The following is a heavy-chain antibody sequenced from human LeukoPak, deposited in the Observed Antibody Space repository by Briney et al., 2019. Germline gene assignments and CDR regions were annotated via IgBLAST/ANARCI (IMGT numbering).Heavy chain of an antibody. D-gene: IGHD6-19*01. V-gene: IGHV3-23*01. CDR2: LSGSGSGT. J-gene: IGHJ4*02. CDR3: AKPSRGWYPFDY. CDR1: GFTFSSYA. Sequence: GGSLRLSCAASGFTFSSYAMSWVRQAPGKGLDWVSSLSGSGSGTYYADSVKGRFTISRDNSKNTLYLQVSSLRAEDTAVYYCAKPSRGWYPFDYWGQGTLVTVSS.